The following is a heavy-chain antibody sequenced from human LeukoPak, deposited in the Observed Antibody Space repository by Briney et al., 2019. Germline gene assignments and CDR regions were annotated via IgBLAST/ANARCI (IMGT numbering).Heavy chain of an antibody. D-gene: IGHD3-22*01. CDR1: GFTFSGSA. CDR3: TRRRYDTSGGDFDY. Sequence: PGRSLRLSCAASGFTFSGSAMHWVRQASGKGLEWVGRITSKANSYATAYAASVKGRFTISRDDSKNTAYLQMNSLETEDTAVYYCTRRRYDTSGGDFDYWGQGTLVTVSS. CDR2: ITSKANSYAT. J-gene: IGHJ4*02. V-gene: IGHV3-73*01.